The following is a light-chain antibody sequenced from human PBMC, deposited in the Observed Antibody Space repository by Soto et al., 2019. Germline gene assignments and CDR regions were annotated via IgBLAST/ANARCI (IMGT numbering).Light chain of an antibody. CDR2: GAS. V-gene: IGKV3-15*01. CDR1: QSLNSD. J-gene: IGKJ4*01. Sequence: ETMMTQSPATLSMSPGERATLSCRASQSLNSDLAWYQQKPGQAPRLLIYGASTRATGIPGRFSGSGSGTEFTLTISSLQSEDFAVYYCQQYNSWPLTFGGGTKVDIK. CDR3: QQYNSWPLT.